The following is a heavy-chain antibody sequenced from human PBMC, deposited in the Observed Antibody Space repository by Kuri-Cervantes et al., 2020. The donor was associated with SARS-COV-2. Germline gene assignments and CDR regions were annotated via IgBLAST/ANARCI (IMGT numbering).Heavy chain of an antibody. D-gene: IGHD5-18*01. J-gene: IGHJ4*02. CDR2: ISGSGGST. Sequence: GGSLRLSCAASGFTFSSYGMHWVRQAPGKGLEWVSAISGSGGSTYYADSVKGRFTISRDNSKNTLYLQMNSLRAEDTAVYYCAKVDTAMVFFLFDYWGQGTLVTVSS. CDR1: GFTFSSYG. V-gene: IGHV3-23*01. CDR3: AKVDTAMVFFLFDY.